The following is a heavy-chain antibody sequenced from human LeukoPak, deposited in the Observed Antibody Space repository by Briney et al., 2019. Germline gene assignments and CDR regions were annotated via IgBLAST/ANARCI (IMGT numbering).Heavy chain of an antibody. J-gene: IGHJ1*01. Sequence: GGSLRLSCAASGFTFSDYWMHWVRQVPGKGLVWVSRINSDGSSTTYADSVRGRFTVSRNYAKNTLYLQMNNLRADDTAVYYCCATKPDSDFWGQGTMVTVSS. D-gene: IGHD1-14*01. CDR3: CATKPDSDF. CDR2: INSDGSST. V-gene: IGHV3-74*01. CDR1: GFTFSDYW.